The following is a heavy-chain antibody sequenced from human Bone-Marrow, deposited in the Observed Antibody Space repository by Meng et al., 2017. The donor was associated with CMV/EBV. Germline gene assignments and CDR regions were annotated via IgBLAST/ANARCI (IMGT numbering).Heavy chain of an antibody. CDR1: GFTFSSYS. J-gene: IGHJ4*02. D-gene: IGHD6-13*01. Sequence: GSLRLSCAASGFTFSSYSMNWIRQPPGKGLEWIGEINHSGSTNYNPSLKSRVTISVDTSKKQFSLKMSSVTAADTAVYYCARAGPAYSSSWYGDFDYWGQGTLVTVSS. V-gene: IGHV4-34*01. CDR2: INHSGST. CDR3: ARAGPAYSSSWYGDFDY.